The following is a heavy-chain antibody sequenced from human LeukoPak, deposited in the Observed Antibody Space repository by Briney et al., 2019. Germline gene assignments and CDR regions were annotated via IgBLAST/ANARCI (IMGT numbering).Heavy chain of an antibody. V-gene: IGHV3-48*01. D-gene: IGHD3-3*01. CDR3: AREREWLDYYYYMDV. Sequence: GGSLRLSCAASGFTFSSYSMNWVRPAPGKGLEWVSYISSSSSTIYYADSVKGRFTISRDNAKNSLYLQMNSLRAEDTAVYYCAREREWLDYYYYMDVWGKGTTVTVSS. J-gene: IGHJ6*03. CDR2: ISSSSSTI. CDR1: GFTFSSYS.